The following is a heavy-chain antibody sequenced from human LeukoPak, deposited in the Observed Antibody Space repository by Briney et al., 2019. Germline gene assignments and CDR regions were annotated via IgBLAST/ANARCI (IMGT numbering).Heavy chain of an antibody. Sequence: PGGSLRLXCAASGFTFSSYGMHWVRQAPGKGLEWVAFIRYDGSNKYYADSVKGRFTISRDNSKNTLYLQMNSLRAEDTAVYYCAEQVTIFENWFDPWGQGTLVTVSS. CDR1: GFTFSSYG. CDR3: AEQVTIFENWFDP. J-gene: IGHJ5*02. D-gene: IGHD3-3*01. CDR2: IRYDGSNK. V-gene: IGHV3-30*02.